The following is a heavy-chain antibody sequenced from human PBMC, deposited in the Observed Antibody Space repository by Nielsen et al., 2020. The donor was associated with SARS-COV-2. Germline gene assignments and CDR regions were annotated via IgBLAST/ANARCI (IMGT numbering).Heavy chain of an antibody. CDR3: ARSRGDSSGYYSNTHFDY. D-gene: IGHD3-22*01. V-gene: IGHV3-21*04. J-gene: IGHJ4*02. Sequence: GESLKISCAASGFTFSSYNMNWVRQAPGKGLEWVSSISSSSSYIYYADSVKGRFTISRDNAKNSLYLQMISLRVEDTAEYFCARSRGDSSGYYSNTHFDYWGQGIPVTVSS. CDR2: ISSSSSYI. CDR1: GFTFSSYN.